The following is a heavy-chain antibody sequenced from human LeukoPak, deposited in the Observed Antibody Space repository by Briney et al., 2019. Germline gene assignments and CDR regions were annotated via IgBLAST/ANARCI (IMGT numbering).Heavy chain of an antibody. J-gene: IGHJ6*03. Sequence: GGSLRLSCAASGFTFSSYAMSWVRQAPGKGLEWVSYISSSGSTIYYADSVKGRFTISRDNAKNSLYLQMNSLRAEDTAVYYCARTPISGYDYYYYYMDVWGKGTTVTVSS. CDR3: ARTPISGYDYYYYYMDV. CDR1: GFTFSSYA. D-gene: IGHD5-12*01. V-gene: IGHV3-48*04. CDR2: ISSSGSTI.